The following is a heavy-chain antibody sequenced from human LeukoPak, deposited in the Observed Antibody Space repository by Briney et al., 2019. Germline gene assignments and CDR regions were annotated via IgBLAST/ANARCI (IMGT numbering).Heavy chain of an antibody. J-gene: IGHJ3*02. CDR1: GFTFCTYN. D-gene: IGHD1-26*01. V-gene: IGHV3-21*01. Sequence: GGSLRLSCTASGFTFCTYNMDWVRQAPGKGREWVSSISTSSNYIDYADSVKRRFTNFRDNAKNSLYLQMNSLRVEDTDVYYCARDVGASAPDAFDIWGQGTMVTVSS. CDR3: ARDVGASAPDAFDI. CDR2: ISTSSNYI.